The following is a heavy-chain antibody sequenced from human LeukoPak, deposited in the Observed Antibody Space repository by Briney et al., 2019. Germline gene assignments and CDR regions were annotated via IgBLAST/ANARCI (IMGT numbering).Heavy chain of an antibody. CDR3: AKDAQRGFDYSNSLEY. CDR2: IRYDGSNK. Sequence: GGSLRLSCAASGFTFSSYGMHWVRQAPGKGLEWVAFIRYDGSNKYYADSVKGRFTISRDNSKNTLYLQMDSLRAEDTAVYYCAKDAQRGFDYSNSLEYWGQGTLATVSS. V-gene: IGHV3-30*02. CDR1: GFTFSSYG. J-gene: IGHJ4*02. D-gene: IGHD4-11*01.